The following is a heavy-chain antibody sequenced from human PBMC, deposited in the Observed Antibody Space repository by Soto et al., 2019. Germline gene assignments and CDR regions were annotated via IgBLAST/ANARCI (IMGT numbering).Heavy chain of an antibody. J-gene: IGHJ4*02. V-gene: IGHV3-21*01. CDR3: ARDYLTGDPREAFDS. Sequence: EVQLVESGGGLVKPGESLRLSCTASGFNFGAFSLSWVRQAPGKGLEWVSSIDPTSTEIHYADSVEGRFSVYRDSTKNSLYLQMMSLRFEDTGVYYCARDYLTGDPREAFDSWGQGTLVTVSS. CDR1: GFNFGAFS. D-gene: IGHD7-27*01. CDR2: IDPTSTEI.